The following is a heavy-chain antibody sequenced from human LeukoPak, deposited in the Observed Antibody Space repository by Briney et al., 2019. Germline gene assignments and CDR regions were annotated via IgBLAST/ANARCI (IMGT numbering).Heavy chain of an antibody. CDR3: ARENTVVVAASLLGY. CDR2: IWYDGSNK. Sequence: PGRSLRLSCAASGFTFSSYGMHWVRQAPGKGLEWVAVIWYDGSNKYYADSVKGRFTTSRDNSKNTLYLQMNSLRAEDTAVYYCARENTVVVAASLLGYWGQGTLVTVSS. D-gene: IGHD2-15*01. CDR1: GFTFSSYG. V-gene: IGHV3-33*08. J-gene: IGHJ4*02.